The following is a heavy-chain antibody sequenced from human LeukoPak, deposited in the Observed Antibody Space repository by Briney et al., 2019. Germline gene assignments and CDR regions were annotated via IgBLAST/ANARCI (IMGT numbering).Heavy chain of an antibody. V-gene: IGHV1-2*06. J-gene: IGHJ4*02. D-gene: IGHD2-2*01. CDR1: GYTFTSYH. Sequence: ASVKVSCKASGYTFTSYHMHWVRQAPGQGLEWMGRINPNSGDTNNAQKFQGRVTMTRDTSISTAYMDLSRLTSDDTAVYYCARDCCSSTSCLFDYWGQGTLVTVSS. CDR2: INPNSGDT. CDR3: ARDCCSSTSCLFDY.